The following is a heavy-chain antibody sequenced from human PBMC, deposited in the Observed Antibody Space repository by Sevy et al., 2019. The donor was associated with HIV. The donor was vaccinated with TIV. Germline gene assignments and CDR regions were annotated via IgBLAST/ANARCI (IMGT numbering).Heavy chain of an antibody. CDR2: IIPIFGTA. V-gene: IGHV1-69*13. J-gene: IGHJ6*02. Sequence: ASVKVSCKASGGTFSSYAISWVRQAPGQGLEWMGGIIPIFGTANYAQKFQGRVTITADESTSTAYMELSNLRAEDTAVYYCARGPMQTGTTSGYYYYGMDVWGQGTTVTVSS. D-gene: IGHD1-1*01. CDR1: GGTFSSYA. CDR3: ARGPMQTGTTSGYYYYGMDV.